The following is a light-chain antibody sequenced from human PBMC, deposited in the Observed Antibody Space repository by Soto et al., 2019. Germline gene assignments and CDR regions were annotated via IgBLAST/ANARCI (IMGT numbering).Light chain of an antibody. V-gene: IGKV1-5*01. CDR2: DSS. Sequence: DIQMTQSPSTLSASVGDRVTITCRASQSISTWLAWYQQKPGRAPKLLIYDSSSLESGVPSRFSGSGSGTEFSLTISSLKPDDFATYYCQQYDSFSSTFGQGTRLEIK. J-gene: IGKJ5*01. CDR3: QQYDSFSST. CDR1: QSISTW.